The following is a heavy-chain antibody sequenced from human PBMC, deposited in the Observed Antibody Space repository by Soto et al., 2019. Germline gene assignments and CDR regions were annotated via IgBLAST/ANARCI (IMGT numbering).Heavy chain of an antibody. CDR3: ARLWFGESIDY. CDR2: ISAYNGNT. Sequence: ASVKVSCKASGYTFTSYGISWVRQAPGQGLEWMGWISAYNGNTNYAQKLQGRVTMTTDTSTSTAYMELRRLRSEDTAVYYCARLWFGESIDYWGQGTLVTVSS. J-gene: IGHJ4*02. V-gene: IGHV1-18*01. D-gene: IGHD3-10*01. CDR1: GYTFTSYG.